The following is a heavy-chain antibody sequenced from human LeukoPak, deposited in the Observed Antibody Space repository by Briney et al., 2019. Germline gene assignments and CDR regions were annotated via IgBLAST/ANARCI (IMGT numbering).Heavy chain of an antibody. Sequence: GESPKISCKGSGYSFTSYWIGWVRQMPGKGLEWMGIIYPGDSDTRYSPSFQGQVTISADKSISTAYPQWSSLKASDTAMYYCAREDYGDYLEHGAFDIWGQGTM. CDR3: AREDYGDYLEHGAFDI. D-gene: IGHD4-17*01. J-gene: IGHJ3*02. CDR2: IYPGDSDT. CDR1: GYSFTSYW. V-gene: IGHV5-51*01.